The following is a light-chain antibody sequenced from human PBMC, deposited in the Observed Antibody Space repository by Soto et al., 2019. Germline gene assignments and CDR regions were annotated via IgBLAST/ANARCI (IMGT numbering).Light chain of an antibody. CDR2: AAS. J-gene: IGKJ5*01. CDR1: QTIASY. CDR3: QQSYSTPIT. Sequence: DIQVTQSPSSLSESIGDRVTITCRASQTIASYLNWYQQKPGKAPKSLIYAASNLQSGVPSRFSGSRSGTDFTLTISSLQPEDCASYYCQQSYSTPITFGRGTRLEIK. V-gene: IGKV1-39*01.